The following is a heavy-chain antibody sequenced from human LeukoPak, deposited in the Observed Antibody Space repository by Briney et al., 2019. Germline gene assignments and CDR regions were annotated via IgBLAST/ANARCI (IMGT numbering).Heavy chain of an antibody. CDR3: AKDLDHDYDDYGLDY. Sequence: WGSLRLSCAASGFTFSSYGMHWVRQAPGKGLEWVALISDDGGKKYYADSVKGRFTISRDNSKNTLYLQMNSLRAEDTALYYCAKDLDHDYDDYGLDYWGQGTLVTVSS. J-gene: IGHJ4*02. V-gene: IGHV3-30*18. CDR2: ISDDGGKK. D-gene: IGHD4-17*01. CDR1: GFTFSSYG.